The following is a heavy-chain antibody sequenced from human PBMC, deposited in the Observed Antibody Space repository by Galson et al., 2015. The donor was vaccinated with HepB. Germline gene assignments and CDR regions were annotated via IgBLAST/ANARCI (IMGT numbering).Heavy chain of an antibody. CDR1: GFTFSSYA. Sequence: SLRLSCAASGFTFSSYAMTWVRQAPGKGLEWVSGISGSGGSTYYADSVKGRLTISRDNSKNTLYLQMNSLRAEDTAVYYCAKGGGPSRIVVAGSHFYYGMDVWGQGTTVTVSS. J-gene: IGHJ6*02. D-gene: IGHD6-19*01. CDR2: ISGSGGST. CDR3: AKGGGPSRIVVAGSHFYYGMDV. V-gene: IGHV3-23*01.